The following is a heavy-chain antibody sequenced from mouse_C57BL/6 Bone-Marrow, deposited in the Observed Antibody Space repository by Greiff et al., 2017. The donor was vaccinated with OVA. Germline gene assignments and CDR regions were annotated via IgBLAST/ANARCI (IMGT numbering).Heavy chain of an antibody. CDR3: ARDARGNYNFDY. CDR1: GFTFSDYY. Sequence: EVKLMESEGGLVQPGRSMKLSCTASGFTFSDYYMAWVRQVPEKGLEWVANINYDGSSTYYLDSLKSRFIISRDNAKNILYLQMSSLKSEDTATYYCARDARGNYNFDYWGQGTTLTVSS. CDR2: INYDGSST. V-gene: IGHV5-16*01. D-gene: IGHD2-1*01. J-gene: IGHJ2*01.